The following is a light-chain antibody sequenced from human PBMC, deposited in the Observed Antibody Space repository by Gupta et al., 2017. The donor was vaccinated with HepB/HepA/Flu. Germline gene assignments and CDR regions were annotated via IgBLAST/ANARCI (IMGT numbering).Light chain of an antibody. V-gene: IGKV3-11*01. CDR1: QSVRSS. Sequence: EIVLTQSPATLSLSPGQRATLSCRASQSVRSSLAWYQQKPGQAPRLLIYDASTRDTGIPARFSGIGFGKYLSLTSSSREQEEFAGYYSQQRDNWPYLTFGGGTKVEIK. J-gene: IGKJ4*01. CDR3: QQRDNWPYLT. CDR2: DAS.